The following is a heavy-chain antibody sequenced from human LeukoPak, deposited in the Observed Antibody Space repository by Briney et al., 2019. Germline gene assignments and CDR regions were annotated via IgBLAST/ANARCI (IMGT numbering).Heavy chain of an antibody. V-gene: IGHV1-69*05. CDR1: GGTFSSYA. CDR2: IIPIFGTA. Sequence: SVKVSCKASGGTFSSYAISWVRQAPGQGLEWMGGIIPIFGTANYAQKFQGRVTITTDESTSTAYVELSSLRSEDTAVYYCARCRVHYNYMDVWGKGTTVTVSS. J-gene: IGHJ6*03. D-gene: IGHD3-10*01. CDR3: ARCRVHYNYMDV.